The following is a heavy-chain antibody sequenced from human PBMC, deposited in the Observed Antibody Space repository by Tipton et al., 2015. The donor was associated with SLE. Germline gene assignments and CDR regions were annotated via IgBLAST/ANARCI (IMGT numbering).Heavy chain of an antibody. CDR3: ARVPYCSGGSCYPTDDY. V-gene: IGHV1-8*01. Sequence: QVQLVQSGPEVKKPGASVKVSCKASGYTFTSYDINWVRQATGQGLEWMGWMNPNSGNTGYAQKFQGRVTMTRNTSISTAYMELSSLRSEDTAVYYCARVPYCSGGSCYPTDDYWGQGPLVAVSS. J-gene: IGHJ4*02. CDR2: MNPNSGNT. CDR1: GYTFTSYD. D-gene: IGHD2-15*01.